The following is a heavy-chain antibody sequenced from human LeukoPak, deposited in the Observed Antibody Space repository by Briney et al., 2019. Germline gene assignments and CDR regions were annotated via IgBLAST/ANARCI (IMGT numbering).Heavy chain of an antibody. Sequence: SETLSLTCAVYGGSFSGYYWSWIRQPPGKGLEWIGEINRSGSTNYNPSLKSRVTISVDTSKNQFSLKLSSVTAADTAVYYCARGKSGYSHGRVDYWGQGTLVTVSS. J-gene: IGHJ4*02. V-gene: IGHV4-34*01. CDR3: ARGKSGYSHGRVDY. CDR1: GGSFSGYY. D-gene: IGHD5-18*01. CDR2: INRSGST.